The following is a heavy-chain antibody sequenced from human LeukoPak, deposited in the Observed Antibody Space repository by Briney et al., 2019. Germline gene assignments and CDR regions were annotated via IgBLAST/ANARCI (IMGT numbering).Heavy chain of an antibody. CDR3: AKVAHYYYGSESYYFFEH. CDR2: IKQDGSEQ. V-gene: IGHV3-7*01. Sequence: GGSLRLSCAASGFTFTTYWMGWVRQAPGKGLERVANIKQDGSEQYYVDSVKGRFTISRDNARNSLYLQMNSLRVEDTATYYCAKVAHYYYGSESYYFFEHWGQGTPVTASS. J-gene: IGHJ4*02. D-gene: IGHD3-10*01. CDR1: GFTFTTYW.